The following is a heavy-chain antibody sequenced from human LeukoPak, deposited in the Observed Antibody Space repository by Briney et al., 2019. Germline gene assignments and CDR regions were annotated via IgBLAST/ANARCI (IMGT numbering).Heavy chain of an antibody. J-gene: IGHJ4*02. CDR2: ISSTYSYI. CDR1: GFTFSSYG. V-gene: IGHV3-21*01. CDR3: ARDGYYDSSNDFDY. D-gene: IGHD3-22*01. Sequence: GGSLRLSCAASGFTFSSYGMYWVRQAPGKGLEWVSSISSTYSYIYYADSVKGRFTISRDNAKNSLYLQMNSLRAEDTAVYYCARDGYYDSSNDFDYWGQGTLVTVSS.